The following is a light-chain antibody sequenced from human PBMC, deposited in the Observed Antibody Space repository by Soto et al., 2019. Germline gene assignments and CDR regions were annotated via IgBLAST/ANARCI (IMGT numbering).Light chain of an antibody. J-gene: IGKJ1*01. V-gene: IGKV3-20*01. CDR3: RQYGSLVTWT. CDR1: QSVTSNY. CDR2: AAS. Sequence: EVVLTQSPGTVSLSPGERATLSCRASQSVTSNYLAWYQQKPGQAPRLLIYAASSRVTGNPDRLSRSGSETDFTHSISRLEPEDVAVYTCRQYGSLVTWTFVRGPKGEIK.